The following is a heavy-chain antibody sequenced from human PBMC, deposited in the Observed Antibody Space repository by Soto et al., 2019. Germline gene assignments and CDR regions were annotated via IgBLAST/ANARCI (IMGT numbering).Heavy chain of an antibody. CDR3: LRDQRHWNEFADQ. D-gene: IGHD1-1*01. CDR1: GFAFGSYW. J-gene: IGHJ4*02. CDR2: ISQDGAIA. V-gene: IGHV3-74*01. Sequence: GGSLRLSCAASGFAFGSYWMHWVRQAPGKGLVWVSRISQDGAIATRADSVKGRFTISRDNAKNTLFLQMNSLRADDTAVYYCLRDQRHWNEFADQWGQGTLVTVSS.